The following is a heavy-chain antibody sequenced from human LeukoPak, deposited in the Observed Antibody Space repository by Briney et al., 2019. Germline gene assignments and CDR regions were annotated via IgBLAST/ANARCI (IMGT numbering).Heavy chain of an antibody. D-gene: IGHD6-6*01. J-gene: IGHJ4*02. CDR2: FGGVGGYK. CDR1: GFPFSTYA. Sequence: GGSLRLSCAASGFPFSTYAMNWVGQPPGKGLDWVSPFGGVGGYKYYADSLKGRFIISRDNAKNSLYLQMNSLRAEDTAVYYCARDLFGWGGTEKIGIAARPRRGFDYWGQGTLVTVSS. V-gene: IGHV3-21*01. CDR3: ARDLFGWGGTEKIGIAARPRRGFDY.